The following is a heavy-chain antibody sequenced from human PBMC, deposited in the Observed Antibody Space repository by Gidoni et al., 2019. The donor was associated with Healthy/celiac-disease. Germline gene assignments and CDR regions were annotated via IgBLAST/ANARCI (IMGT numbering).Heavy chain of an antibody. V-gene: IGHV3-30*18. CDR3: AKDSGINYYFDY. D-gene: IGHD1-26*01. CDR1: GFTFSSDG. Sequence: QVQLVESGGGVVQPGRSLRLSCAASGFTFSSDGMHWVRQAPGKGLEWVAVISYDGSNKYYADSVKGRFTISRDNSKNTLYLQMNSLRAEDTAVYYCAKDSGINYYFDYWGQGTLVTVSS. J-gene: IGHJ4*02. CDR2: ISYDGSNK.